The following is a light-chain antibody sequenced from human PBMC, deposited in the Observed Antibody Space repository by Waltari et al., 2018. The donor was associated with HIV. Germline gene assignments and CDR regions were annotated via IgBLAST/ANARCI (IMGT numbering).Light chain of an antibody. J-gene: IGKJ5*01. V-gene: IGKV3-15*01. CDR1: ESISSK. Sequence: EIVMTQSPATLSVSHGESATLSCRASESISSKLAWYQQKPGQAPRLLIYEASTRAAGIPVRFSGSGSGTEFTLTISSLQSEDLAVYYCQQNNNWPPITFGQGTRLEIK. CDR3: QQNNNWPPIT. CDR2: EAS.